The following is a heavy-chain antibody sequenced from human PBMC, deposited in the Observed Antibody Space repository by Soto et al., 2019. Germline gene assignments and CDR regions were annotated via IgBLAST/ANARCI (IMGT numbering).Heavy chain of an antibody. J-gene: IGHJ6*02. Sequence: QVQLVESGGGVVQPGRSLRLSCAASGFTFSSYAMHWVRQAPGKGLEWVAVISYDGSNKYYADSVKGRFTISRDNSKNMLYLQMNSLRAEDTAVYYCARDRAASGYYYGSWGYGMYVWGQGTTVTVSS. D-gene: IGHD3-10*01. CDR1: GFTFSSYA. V-gene: IGHV3-30-3*01. CDR2: ISYDGSNK. CDR3: ARDRAASGYYYGSWGYGMYV.